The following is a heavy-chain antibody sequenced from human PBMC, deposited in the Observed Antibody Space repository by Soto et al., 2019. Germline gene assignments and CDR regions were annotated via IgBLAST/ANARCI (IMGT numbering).Heavy chain of an antibody. CDR2: MNPNSGNT. CDR3: ARERSKYATVRFDP. J-gene: IGHJ5*02. D-gene: IGHD2-2*01. V-gene: IGHV1-8*01. CDR1: GYTFTSYD. Sequence: ASVKVSCNASGYTFTSYDINWVRQATGQGLEWMGWMNPNSGNTGYAQKFQGRVTMTRNTSISTAYMELSSLRSEDTAVYYCARERSKYATVRFDPWGQGTLVTVSS.